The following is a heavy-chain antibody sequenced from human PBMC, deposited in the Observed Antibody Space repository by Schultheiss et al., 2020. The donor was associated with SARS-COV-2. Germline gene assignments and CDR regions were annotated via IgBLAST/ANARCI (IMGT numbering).Heavy chain of an antibody. CDR2: ISWNSGSI. D-gene: IGHD3-3*01. J-gene: IGHJ6*02. CDR1: GFTFDDYA. CDR3: ARLMSGYQLNYYYYGMDV. V-gene: IGHV3-9*01. Sequence: GGSLRLSCAASGFTFDDYAMHWVRQAPGKGLEWVSGISWNSGSIGYADSVKGRFTISRDNAKNSLYLQMNSLRDEDTAVYYCARLMSGYQLNYYYYGMDVWGQGTTVTVSS.